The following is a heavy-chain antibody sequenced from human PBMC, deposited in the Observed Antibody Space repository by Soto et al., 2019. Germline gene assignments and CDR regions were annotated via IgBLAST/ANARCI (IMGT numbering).Heavy chain of an antibody. CDR3: ARALYSSFPRCYYYGMDV. V-gene: IGHV4-30-4*01. Sequence: SETLSLTCTVSGGSISSGDYYWSWIRQPPGKGLEWIGYIYYSGSTYYNPSLKSRVTISVDTSKNQFSLKLSSVTAADTAVYYCARALYSSFPRCYYYGMDVWGQGTTVTVSS. D-gene: IGHD4-4*01. CDR1: GGSISSGDYY. J-gene: IGHJ6*02. CDR2: IYYSGST.